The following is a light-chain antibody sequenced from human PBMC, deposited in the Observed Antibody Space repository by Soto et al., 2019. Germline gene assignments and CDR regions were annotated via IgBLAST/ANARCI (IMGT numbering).Light chain of an antibody. CDR3: LQHHSYPIT. CDR2: AAS. V-gene: IGKV1-17*03. CDR1: QGISSY. J-gene: IGKJ5*01. Sequence: DIQMTQSPSAMSACVGDRGTSISQASQGISSYLAWFQQKQGKDPQRLIYAASSLQSGVTSRFRGSGSGTEFTLTISRLRPEDFETYYCLQHHSYPITFGQGTRLEIK.